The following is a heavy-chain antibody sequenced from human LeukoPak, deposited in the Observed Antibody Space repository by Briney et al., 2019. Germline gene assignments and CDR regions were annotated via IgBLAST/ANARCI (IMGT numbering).Heavy chain of an antibody. CDR1: GFTFSSYG. D-gene: IGHD4-23*01. CDR3: ANQPVVTPYFDY. V-gene: IGHV3-30*02. Sequence: PGGSLRLSCAASGFTFSSYGMHWVRQAPGKGLEWVAVIWYDGSSKTYADSVRGRFTISRDNSKNTLYLQMNSLRAEDSAVYYCANQPVVTPYFDYWGQGTLVTVSS. J-gene: IGHJ4*02. CDR2: IWYDGSSK.